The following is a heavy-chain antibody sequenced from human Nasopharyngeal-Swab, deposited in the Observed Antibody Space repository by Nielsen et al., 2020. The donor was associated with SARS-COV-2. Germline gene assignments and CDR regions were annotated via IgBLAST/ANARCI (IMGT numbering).Heavy chain of an antibody. D-gene: IGHD4/OR15-4a*01. CDR2: IKTKTNNYAT. CDR3: TTDPNYWSGMDV. J-gene: IGHJ6*02. Sequence: LSLTCAASGFPFSDSTVYWVRQTSGKGLEWVGHIKTKTNNYATAYAASVKGRFTISRHDSTNTAYLQMNSLKTEDTAVYYCTTDPNYWSGMDVWGQGTTVTVSS. V-gene: IGHV3-73*01. CDR1: GFPFSDST.